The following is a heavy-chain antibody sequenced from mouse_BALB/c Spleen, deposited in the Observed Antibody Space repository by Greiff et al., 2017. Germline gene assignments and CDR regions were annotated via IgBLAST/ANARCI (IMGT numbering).Heavy chain of an antibody. Sequence: EVNVVESGAELVKPGASVKLSCTASGFNIKDTYMHWVKQRPEQGLEWIGRIDPANGNTKYDPKFQGKATITADTSSNTAYLQLSSLTSEDTAVYYCARSGSYAMDYWGQGTSVTVSS. D-gene: IGHD1-2*01. CDR3: ARSGSYAMDY. V-gene: IGHV14-3*02. J-gene: IGHJ4*01. CDR1: GFNIKDTY. CDR2: IDPANGNT.